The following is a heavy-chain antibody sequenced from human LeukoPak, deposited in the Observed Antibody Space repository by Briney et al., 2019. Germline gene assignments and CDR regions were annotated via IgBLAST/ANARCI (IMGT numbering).Heavy chain of an antibody. J-gene: IGHJ4*02. CDR2: ISSNGGST. D-gene: IGHD3-10*01. V-gene: IGHV3-64*01. Sequence: PGGSLRLSCAASGFTFSSYAMHWVRQAPGKGLEYVSAISSNGGSTYYANSVKGRFTISRDNSKNTLYLQMGSLRAEDTAVYYCAKDRSGSGTYYPDYWGQGTLVTVSS. CDR3: AKDRSGSGTYYPDY. CDR1: GFTFSSYA.